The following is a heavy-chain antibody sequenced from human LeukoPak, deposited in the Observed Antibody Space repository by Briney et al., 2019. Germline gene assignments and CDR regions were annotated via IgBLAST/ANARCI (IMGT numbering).Heavy chain of an antibody. Sequence: SSVKVSCKASGGTFSSYAISWVRQAPGQGLEWMGRIIPIFGTANYAQKFQGRVTITTDESTSTAYMELSSLRSEDTAVYYCARGKSLAYCGGDCYGNWFDPWGQGTLVTVSS. J-gene: IGHJ5*02. V-gene: IGHV1-69*05. CDR2: IIPIFGTA. CDR3: ARGKSLAYCGGDCYGNWFDP. CDR1: GGTFSSYA. D-gene: IGHD2-21*01.